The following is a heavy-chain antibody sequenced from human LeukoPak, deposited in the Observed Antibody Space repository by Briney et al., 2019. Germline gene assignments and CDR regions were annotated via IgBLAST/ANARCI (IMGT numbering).Heavy chain of an antibody. CDR3: ARVYDILTGSIYFDY. Sequence: ASVKVSCKASGYTFSSYDINWVRQAAGQGLEWMGWMNPNSGNTGYAQKFQGRLNITRNTSISTAYMELSSLRSEDTAVYYCARVYDILTGSIYFDYWGQGTLVTVSS. V-gene: IGHV1-8*01. D-gene: IGHD3-9*01. CDR1: GYTFSSYD. CDR2: MNPNSGNT. J-gene: IGHJ4*02.